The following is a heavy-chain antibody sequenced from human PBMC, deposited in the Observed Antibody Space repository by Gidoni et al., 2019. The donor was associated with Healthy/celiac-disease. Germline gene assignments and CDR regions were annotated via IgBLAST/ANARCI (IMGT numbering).Heavy chain of an antibody. Sequence: QITLKESGPTLVKPTQTLTLTCTFSGFSLSTSGVGVGWLRQPPGKALEWLALIYWDDDKRYSPSLKSRLTITKDTSKNQVVLTMTNMDTVDTATYYCAHRIATYDSSGYYSGWGQGTMVTVSS. CDR2: IYWDDDK. CDR1: GFSLSTSGVG. J-gene: IGHJ3*01. V-gene: IGHV2-5*02. CDR3: AHRIATYDSSGYYSG. D-gene: IGHD3-22*01.